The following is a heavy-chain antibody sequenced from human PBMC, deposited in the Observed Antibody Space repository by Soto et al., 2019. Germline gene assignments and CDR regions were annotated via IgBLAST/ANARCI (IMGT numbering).Heavy chain of an antibody. CDR3: ARWVSGSPDN. Sequence: EVQLVESGGGLVQPGGSRRPSFPAPGFTPSTTNMAWVRQAPGKGLEWVGRTKNKANKYPTEYAASVNGRFTISRDDSKNSLYLQMNSLKTEDTAVYYCARWVSGSPDNWGQGTLVTVSS. J-gene: IGHJ4*02. V-gene: IGHV3-72*01. D-gene: IGHD1-26*01. CDR1: GFTPSTTN. CDR2: TKNKANKYPT.